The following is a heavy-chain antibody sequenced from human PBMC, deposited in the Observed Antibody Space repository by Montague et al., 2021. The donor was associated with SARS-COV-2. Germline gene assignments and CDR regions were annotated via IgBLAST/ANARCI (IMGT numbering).Heavy chain of an antibody. J-gene: IGHJ6*02. CDR2: IYYSGST. V-gene: IGHV4-59*01. Sequence: LVKPTQTLSLTCTVSGGSISGYYWSWIRQPPGKGLEWIGYIYYSGSTKYNPFLESRVTVSVDRSKNQVSLKLSSVTAADTAVYYCARLLRSCTNGVCRTYYYYAMDVWGQGTTVTVSS. CDR3: ARLLRSCTNGVCRTYYYYAMDV. D-gene: IGHD2-8*01. CDR1: GGSISGYY.